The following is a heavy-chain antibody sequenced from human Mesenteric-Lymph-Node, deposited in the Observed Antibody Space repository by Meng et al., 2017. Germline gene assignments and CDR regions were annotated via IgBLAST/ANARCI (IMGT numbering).Heavy chain of an antibody. CDR1: GGSLSGYY. J-gene: IGHJ4*02. Sequence: QVQLKQSGAEDLNPSESLFLTCAVYGGSLSGYYWSWIRQPPGKGLEWMGQVYHNGVTKYSPSLRSRVVISIDTSKNQFSLNLRSVSAADTAMYYCARGGATPMIIKYWGPGTLVTVSS. V-gene: IGHV4-34*02. CDR2: VYHNGVT. CDR3: ARGGATPMIIKY. D-gene: IGHD3-10*01.